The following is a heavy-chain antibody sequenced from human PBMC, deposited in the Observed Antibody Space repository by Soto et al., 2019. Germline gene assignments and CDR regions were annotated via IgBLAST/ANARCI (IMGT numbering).Heavy chain of an antibody. Sequence: QVQLVQSGAEVKKPGSSVKVSCKASGGTFSSYAISWVRQAPGQGLEWMGGIIPIFGTANYAQKFQGRVTITADESPSTGYMELSSLRSEDTAVYYCARTYGVGLYYYYGMDVWGQGNTVTVSS. CDR2: IIPIFGTA. CDR3: ARTYGVGLYYYYGMDV. J-gene: IGHJ6*02. D-gene: IGHD4-17*01. V-gene: IGHV1-69*01. CDR1: GGTFSSYA.